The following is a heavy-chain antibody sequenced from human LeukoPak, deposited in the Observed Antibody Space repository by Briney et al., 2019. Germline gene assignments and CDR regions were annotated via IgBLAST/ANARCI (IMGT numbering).Heavy chain of an antibody. Sequence: PSETLSLTCAVYGGSFSGYYWSWIRQPPGKGLEWIGEINHSGSTNYNPSLKSRVTISVDTSKNQFSLKLSSVTAADTAVYYCARDVGATTGPVDYWGQGTLVTVSS. V-gene: IGHV4-34*01. CDR1: GGSFSGYY. J-gene: IGHJ4*02. D-gene: IGHD1-26*01. CDR2: INHSGST. CDR3: ARDVGATTGPVDY.